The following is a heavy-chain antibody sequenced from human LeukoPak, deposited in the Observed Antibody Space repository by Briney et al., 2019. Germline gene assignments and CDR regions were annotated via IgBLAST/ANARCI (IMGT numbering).Heavy chain of an antibody. CDR2: FDPEDGET. V-gene: IGHV1-24*01. D-gene: IGHD3-10*01. CDR3: ATLSELLWFGELSSYFDY. Sequence: ASVKVSCKVSGYTLTELSMHWVRQAPGKGLEWMGGFDPEDGETIYAQKFQGRVTMTEDTSTDTAYMELSSLRSEDTAVYYCATLSELLWFGELSSYFDYWGQGTLVTVS. J-gene: IGHJ4*02. CDR1: GYTLTELS.